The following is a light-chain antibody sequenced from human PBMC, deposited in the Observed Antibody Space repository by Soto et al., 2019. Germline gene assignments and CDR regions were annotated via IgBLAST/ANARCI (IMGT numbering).Light chain of an antibody. CDR1: SSDVGGYKY. CDR2: EGN. V-gene: IGLV2-8*01. CDR3: SSYAGINNLGV. Sequence: QSALTQPPSASGSPGQSVTISCTGTSSDVGGYKYVSWYQQHPGKAPKLMIFEGNKRPSGVPARFSGSKSGNTASLTVSGRQAEDEADYYCSSYAGINNLGVFGTGTKVTVL. J-gene: IGLJ1*01.